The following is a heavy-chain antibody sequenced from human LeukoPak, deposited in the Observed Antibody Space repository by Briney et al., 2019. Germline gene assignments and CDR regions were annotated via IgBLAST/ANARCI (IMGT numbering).Heavy chain of an antibody. CDR2: ISSSGSTI. V-gene: IGHV3-11*01. J-gene: IGHJ3*02. Sequence: GSLRLSCAASGFTFSDYYMSWIRQAPGKGLEWVSYISSSGSTIYYADSVKGRFTISRDNAENSLHLQMNSLRAEDTAVYYCARDWDDYGDLDAFDIWGQGTMVTVSS. CDR3: ARDWDDYGDLDAFDI. D-gene: IGHD4-17*01. CDR1: GFTFSDYY.